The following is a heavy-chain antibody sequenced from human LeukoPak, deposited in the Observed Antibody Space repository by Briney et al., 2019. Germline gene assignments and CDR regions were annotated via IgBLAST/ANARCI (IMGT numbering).Heavy chain of an antibody. D-gene: IGHD3-22*01. V-gene: IGHV3-21*01. J-gene: IGHJ4*02. CDR2: ISSSSSYI. CDR1: GFTFSSYS. Sequence: GGSLRLSCAVSGFTFSSYSMNWVRQAPGKGLEWVSSISSSSSYIYYADSVKGRFTISRDNAKNSLYLQMNSLRAEDTAVYYCARMGSGYYHFDYWGQGTLVTVSS. CDR3: ARMGSGYYHFDY.